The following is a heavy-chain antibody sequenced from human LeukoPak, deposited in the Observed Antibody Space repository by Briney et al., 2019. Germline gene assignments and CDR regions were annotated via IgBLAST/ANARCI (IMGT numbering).Heavy chain of an antibody. V-gene: IGHV1-2*02. CDR1: GYTFTNYG. CDR3: ARVYCSSGTCPDYFDF. D-gene: IGHD2-15*01. Sequence: GASVKVSCKTSGYTFTNYGISWVRQAPGQGLEWMGWIHPHRGVTDYAQKFQGRVTMTSDTSISTAYMELSSLRSDDAAVYYCARVYCSSGTCPDYFDFWGQGTLVTVSS. J-gene: IGHJ4*02. CDR2: IHPHRGVT.